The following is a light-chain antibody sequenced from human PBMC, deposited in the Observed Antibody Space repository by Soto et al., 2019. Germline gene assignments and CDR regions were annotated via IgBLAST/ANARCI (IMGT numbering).Light chain of an antibody. CDR3: SSFTSSTTLL. CDR1: ATDVGAYNY. J-gene: IGLJ2*01. V-gene: IGLV2-14*01. Sequence: QSVLTQPASVSGSPGQSITISCTGTATDVGAYNYVSWHQQHPGRAPKLIIYAVTDRPSGVADRFSGSKSGDTASLTISGLQAEDEAHYYCSSFTSSTTLLFGGGTKLTVL. CDR2: AVT.